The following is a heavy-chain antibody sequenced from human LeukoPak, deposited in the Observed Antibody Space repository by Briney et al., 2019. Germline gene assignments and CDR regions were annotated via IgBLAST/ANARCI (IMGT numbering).Heavy chain of an antibody. CDR2: INSDGINT. V-gene: IGHV3-74*01. CDR3: ARAIGARWELLGAFDF. J-gene: IGHJ3*01. Sequence: GGSLRLSCAASGFTFSNYWMHWVRQAPGKGLVWVSRINSDGINTSYADSVKGRFIISRDNAKNSLFLQMNSLRAEDTAVYYCARAIGARWELLGAFDFWGQGTMVTVSS. D-gene: IGHD1-26*01. CDR1: GFTFSNYW.